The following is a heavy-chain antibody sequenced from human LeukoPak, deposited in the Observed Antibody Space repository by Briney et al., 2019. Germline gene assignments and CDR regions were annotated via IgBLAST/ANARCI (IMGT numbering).Heavy chain of an antibody. Sequence: GGSLRLSCAASGFTFSSYAMSWVRQAPGKGLEWVSAISGSGGSTYYADSVKGRFTISRDNSKNTLYLQMNSLRAEDTAVYYCAKDRDPYCGGDRYTGREDYWGQGTLVTVSS. V-gene: IGHV3-23*01. D-gene: IGHD2-21*02. CDR2: ISGSGGST. CDR1: GFTFSSYA. CDR3: AKDRDPYCGGDRYTGREDY. J-gene: IGHJ4*02.